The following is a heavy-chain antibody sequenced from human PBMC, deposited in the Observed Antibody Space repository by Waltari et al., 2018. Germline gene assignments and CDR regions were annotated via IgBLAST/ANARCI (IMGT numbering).Heavy chain of an antibody. D-gene: IGHD6-19*01. CDR1: GYTFRNSA. J-gene: IGHJ3*01. Sequence: QVHLVQSGDEVKQPGASVKVSCKASGYTFRNSAVTWIQQAPGQGLEWVGFVSAYNGNTDYAQRFKGRVTMTTDTSTSTVYMELWGLRSDDTAIYYCARIGETGWPFHSFDFWGQGTMVTVSS. CDR2: VSAYNGNT. V-gene: IGHV1-18*01. CDR3: ARIGETGWPFHSFDF.